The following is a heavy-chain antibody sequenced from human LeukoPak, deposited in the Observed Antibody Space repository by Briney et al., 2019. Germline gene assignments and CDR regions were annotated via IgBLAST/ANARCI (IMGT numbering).Heavy chain of an antibody. Sequence: GGSLRLSCAASGFTVSSNYMSWVRQAPGKGPEWVSVIYSGGSTYYADSVKGRFTISRDNSKNTLYLQMNSLRADDTAVYYCARGGRAGWSGSYEDSFDIWGQGTMVTVSS. V-gene: IGHV3-53*01. D-gene: IGHD1-26*01. CDR3: ARGGRAGWSGSYEDSFDI. CDR2: IYSGGST. CDR1: GFTVSSNY. J-gene: IGHJ3*02.